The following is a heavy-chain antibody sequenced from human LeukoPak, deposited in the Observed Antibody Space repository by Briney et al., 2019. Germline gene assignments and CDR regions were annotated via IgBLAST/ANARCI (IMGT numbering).Heavy chain of an antibody. Sequence: GGSLRLSCAVSGFTVSDNYMTWVRQAPGKGLEWVSVIYSDGTTYYADSVQGRFTISTDNSRNTLYLQMTSLRAEDTALYYCARGGAYDTHGVLDSWGQGALVTVSS. V-gene: IGHV3-53*01. CDR1: GFTVSDNY. CDR2: IYSDGTT. CDR3: ARGGAYDTHGVLDS. J-gene: IGHJ4*02. D-gene: IGHD3-9*01.